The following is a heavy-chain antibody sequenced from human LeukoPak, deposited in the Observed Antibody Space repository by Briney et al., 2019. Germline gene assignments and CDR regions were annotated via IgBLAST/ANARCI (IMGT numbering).Heavy chain of an antibody. V-gene: IGHV4-34*01. CDR2: INHSGST. Sequence: SETLSLTCAVYGGSFSGYYWSWIRQPPGKGLEWIGEINHSGSTSYNPSLKSRVTISVDTSKNQFSLKLSSVTAADTAVYYCATVYSGYDVVGEDYWGQGTLVTVSS. CDR1: GGSFSGYY. J-gene: IGHJ4*02. D-gene: IGHD5-12*01. CDR3: ATVYSGYDVVGEDY.